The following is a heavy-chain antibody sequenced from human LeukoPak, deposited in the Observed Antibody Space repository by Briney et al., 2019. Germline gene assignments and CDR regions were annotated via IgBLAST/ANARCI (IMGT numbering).Heavy chain of an antibody. J-gene: IGHJ4*02. Sequence: PSETLPLTCAVYGGSFSGYYWSWIRQPPGKGLEWIGEINHSGSTNYNPSLKSRVTISVDTSKNQFSLKLSSVTAADTAVYYCARAAVAGTDYWGQGTLVTVSS. CDR1: GGSFSGYY. CDR2: INHSGST. V-gene: IGHV4-34*01. CDR3: ARAAVAGTDY. D-gene: IGHD6-19*01.